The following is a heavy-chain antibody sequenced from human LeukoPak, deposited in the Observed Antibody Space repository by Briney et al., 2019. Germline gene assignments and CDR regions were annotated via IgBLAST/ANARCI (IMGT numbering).Heavy chain of an antibody. Sequence: GGSLRLSCVASGFTVSSNYMSWVRQAPGKGLEWVSVIYSGGSTYYADSVKGRFTISRDNSKNTLYLQMNSLRAEDTAVYYCASTSYDFWSGYYLDVWGKGTTVTVSS. V-gene: IGHV3-53*01. D-gene: IGHD3-3*01. CDR1: GFTVSSNY. J-gene: IGHJ6*03. CDR2: IYSGGST. CDR3: ASTSYDFWSGYYLDV.